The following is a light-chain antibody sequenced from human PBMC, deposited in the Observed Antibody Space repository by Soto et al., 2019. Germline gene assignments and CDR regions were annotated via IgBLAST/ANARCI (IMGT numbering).Light chain of an antibody. CDR1: QSVSSY. CDR3: QQRGNWPLT. Sequence: EIVLTQSPATLSLSPGERATLSCRASQSVSSYFAWYQQKPGQAPRLLIYDASNRATGIPARFSGRGSGTDFTLTISSLEPEDFAVYYCQQRGNWPLTFGQGTKV. CDR2: DAS. V-gene: IGKV3-11*01. J-gene: IGKJ1*01.